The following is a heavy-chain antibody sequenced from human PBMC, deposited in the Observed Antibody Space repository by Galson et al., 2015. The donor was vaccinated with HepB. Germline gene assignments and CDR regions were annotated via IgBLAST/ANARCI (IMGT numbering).Heavy chain of an antibody. CDR3: AHSSGWYEGGGYYGMDV. CDR1: GGTFSSYT. D-gene: IGHD6-19*01. J-gene: IGHJ6*02. CDR2: IIPILGIA. Sequence: SVKVSCKASGGTFSSYTISWVRQAPGQGLEWMGRIIPILGIANYAQKFQGRVTITADKSTSTAYMELSSLRSEDTAVYYCAHSSGWYEGGGYYGMDVWGQGTTVTVSS. V-gene: IGHV1-69*02.